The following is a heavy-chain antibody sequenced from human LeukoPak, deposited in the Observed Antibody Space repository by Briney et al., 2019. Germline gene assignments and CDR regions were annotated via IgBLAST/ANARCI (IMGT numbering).Heavy chain of an antibody. V-gene: IGHV4-61*01. CDR2: ISNSGST. Sequence: SETLSLTCAVSGGSINRGTFFWTWIRKPPGKGLEWIGYISNSGSTNYHPSLKSRVTISSDTSKTQFTLKLTSVTAADTAMYYCARSPSSYRFDSWGQGTLVTVSS. CDR1: GGSINRGTFF. J-gene: IGHJ4*02. CDR3: ARSPSSYRFDS. D-gene: IGHD3-16*02.